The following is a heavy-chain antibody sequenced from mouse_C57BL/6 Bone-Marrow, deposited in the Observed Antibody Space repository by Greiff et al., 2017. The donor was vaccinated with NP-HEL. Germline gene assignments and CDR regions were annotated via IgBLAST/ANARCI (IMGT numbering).Heavy chain of an antibody. Sequence: QVQLKQPGAELVKPGASVKLSCKASGYTFTSYWMHWVKQRPGQGLEWIGMIHPNSGSTNYNEKFKSKATLTVDKSSSTAYMQLSSLTSEDSAVYYCARRITTVVALDYWGQGTTLTVSS. CDR2: IHPNSGST. CDR1: GYTFTSYW. CDR3: ARRITTVVALDY. D-gene: IGHD1-1*01. J-gene: IGHJ2*01. V-gene: IGHV1-64*01.